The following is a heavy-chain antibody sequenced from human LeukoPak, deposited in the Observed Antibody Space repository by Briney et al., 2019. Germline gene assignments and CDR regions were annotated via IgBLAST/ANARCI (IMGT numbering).Heavy chain of an antibody. CDR1: GGSISSYY. D-gene: IGHD6-13*01. CDR2: IYYSGST. J-gene: IGHJ5*02. CDR3: ARQPRIAAANWFDP. V-gene: IGHV4-59*01. Sequence: PSETLSLTCTVSGGSISSYYWSWIRQPPGKGLEWIGYIYYSGSTNYNPSLKSRVTISVDTSKNQFSLKLSSVTAADTAVYYCARQPRIAAANWFDPWGQGTLVTVSS.